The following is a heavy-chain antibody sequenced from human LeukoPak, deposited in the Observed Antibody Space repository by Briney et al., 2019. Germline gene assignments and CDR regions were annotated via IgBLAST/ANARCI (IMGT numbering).Heavy chain of an antibody. Sequence: SETLSLTCTVSGGFISSSSYYWDWIRQPPGKGLEWIGSIYYSGSTNYNPSLKSRVAISVDTSKNQFSLKLSSVTAADTAVYYCAREAPTTVVSTIDYWGQGTLVTVSS. J-gene: IGHJ4*02. D-gene: IGHD4-23*01. CDR1: GGFISSSSYY. CDR3: AREAPTTVVSTIDY. V-gene: IGHV4-39*07. CDR2: IYYSGST.